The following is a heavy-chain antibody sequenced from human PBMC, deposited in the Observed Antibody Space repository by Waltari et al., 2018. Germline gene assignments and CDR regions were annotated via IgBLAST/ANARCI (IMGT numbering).Heavy chain of an antibody. Sequence: QVQLQQWGAGLLKPSETLSLTCAVYGGSLSGDYWTWIRRSPGKGLEWIAKISHTVIPYYNPSLKSHVTMSVDTSRNHFSLKMTSVTAADSALYYCARASGGVRPVFWGWGHTWGLWGQGAPVTVSS. V-gene: IGHV4-34*01. CDR2: ISHTVIP. D-gene: IGHD3-16*01. J-gene: IGHJ1*01. CDR1: GGSLSGDY. CDR3: ARASGGVRPVFWGWGHTWGL.